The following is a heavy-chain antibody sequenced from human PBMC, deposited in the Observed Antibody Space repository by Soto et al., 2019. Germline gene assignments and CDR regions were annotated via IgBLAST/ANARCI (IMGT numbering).Heavy chain of an antibody. V-gene: IGHV1-69*13. CDR1: GGTFSSYA. J-gene: IGHJ6*02. D-gene: IGHD2-21*01. CDR3: ARVDWYYYGMDV. CDR2: IIPIFGTA. Sequence: SVKVSCKASGGTFSSYAISWVRQAPGQGLEWMGGIIPIFGTANYAQKFQGRVTITADESTSTAYMELSSLRSEDTAVYYCARVDWYYYGMDVWGQGTTVTVSS.